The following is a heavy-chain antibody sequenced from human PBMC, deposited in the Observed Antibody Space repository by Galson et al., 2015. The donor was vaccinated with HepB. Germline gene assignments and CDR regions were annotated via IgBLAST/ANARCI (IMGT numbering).Heavy chain of an antibody. Sequence: SLRLSCAASGFTFSSYSMNWVRQAPGKGLEWVSYISSSSSTIYYADSVKGRFTISRDNAKNSLYLQMNSLRDEDTAVYYCARAPKDYGDYYFDYWGQGTLVTVSS. CDR2: ISSSSSTI. D-gene: IGHD4-17*01. CDR1: GFTFSSYS. J-gene: IGHJ4*02. V-gene: IGHV3-48*02. CDR3: ARAPKDYGDYYFDY.